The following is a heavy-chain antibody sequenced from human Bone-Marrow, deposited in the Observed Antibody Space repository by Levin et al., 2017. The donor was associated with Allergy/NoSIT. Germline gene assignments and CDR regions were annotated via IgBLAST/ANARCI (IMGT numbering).Heavy chain of an antibody. CDR1: GFTFSSYA. CDR3: AKDLVPAAIFDY. CDR2: ISGSGGST. V-gene: IGHV3-23*01. D-gene: IGHD2-2*02. Sequence: GESLKISCAASGFTFSSYAMSWVRQAPGKGLEWVSAISGSGGSTYYADSVKGRFTISRDNSKNTLYLQMNSLRAEDTAVYYCAKDLVPAAIFDYWGQGTLVTVSS. J-gene: IGHJ4*02.